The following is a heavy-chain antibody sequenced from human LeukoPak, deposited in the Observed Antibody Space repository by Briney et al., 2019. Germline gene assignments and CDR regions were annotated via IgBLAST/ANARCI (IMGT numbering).Heavy chain of an antibody. CDR2: ISSSSSYI. Sequence: PGGSLRLSCAASGFTFSSYSMNWVRQAPGKGLEWVSSISSSSSYIYYADSVKGRFTISRDNAKNSLYLQMNSLRAEGTAVYYCARDRYDYVWGSYQTGGDYWGQGTLVTVSS. CDR3: ARDRYDYVWGSYQTGGDY. D-gene: IGHD3-16*02. CDR1: GFTFSSYS. J-gene: IGHJ4*02. V-gene: IGHV3-21*01.